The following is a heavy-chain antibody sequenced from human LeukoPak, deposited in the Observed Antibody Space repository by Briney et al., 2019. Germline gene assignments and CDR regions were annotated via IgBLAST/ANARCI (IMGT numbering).Heavy chain of an antibody. D-gene: IGHD2-2*01. Sequence: GGSLRLSCAASGFTFSSYRMNWVRQAPGKSLEWVSSIYSSSHYIYYAASVKGRFTISRDNAKSSLYLQMNSLRAEDTAVYYCARVFVVVPGATRNYYYMDVWGKGTTVTVSS. V-gene: IGHV3-21*01. CDR3: ARVFVVVPGATRNYYYMDV. CDR1: GFTFSSYR. CDR2: IYSSSHYI. J-gene: IGHJ6*03.